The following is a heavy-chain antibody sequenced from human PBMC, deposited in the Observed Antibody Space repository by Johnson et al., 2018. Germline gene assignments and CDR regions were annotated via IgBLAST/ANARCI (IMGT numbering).Heavy chain of an antibody. Sequence: VQLVQSGGGLVKPGRSLRLSCTASGFTFGDYAMSWFRQAPGKGLEWVGFIRSKAYGGTTEYAASVKGRFTISRDDSKSIAYLQMNSLKTEDTAVYYCTRDDYSNYVIYYYMDVWGKGTTVTVSS. CDR1: GFTFGDYA. D-gene: IGHD4-11*01. V-gene: IGHV3-49*05. J-gene: IGHJ6*03. CDR3: TRDDYSNYVIYYYMDV. CDR2: IRSKAYGGTT.